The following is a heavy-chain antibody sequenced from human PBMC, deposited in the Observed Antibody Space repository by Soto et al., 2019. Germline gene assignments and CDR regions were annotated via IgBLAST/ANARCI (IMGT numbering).Heavy chain of an antibody. CDR1: GFTFSSYW. J-gene: IGHJ4*02. V-gene: IGHV3-7*01. Sequence: PGGSLRLSCAASGFTFSSYWMSWVRQAPGKGLEWVASIKQDESEKYSVDSVKGRFTISRDNAENSVYLQMNSLRVEDTAVYYCARGSSAAWFVYIGLWGQGALVTVSS. CDR3: ARGSSAAWFVYIGL. CDR2: IKQDESEK. D-gene: IGHD3-10*01.